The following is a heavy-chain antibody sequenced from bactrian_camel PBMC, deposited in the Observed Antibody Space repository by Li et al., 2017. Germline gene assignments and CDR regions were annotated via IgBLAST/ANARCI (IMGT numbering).Heavy chain of an antibody. V-gene: IGHV3S55*01. CDR2: IDSAGIT. CDR3: AAAYCGENGWRRAGLRSDDYNY. Sequence: QLVESGGGSVKAGGSLRLSCAASGYRYTSGAYCMGWFRQAPGQEREGVACIDSAGITGYADSVKARFTISTDNAKNALYLSMNSLKLEDTAMYYCAAAYCGENGWRRAGLRSDDYNYWGHGTQVTVS. D-gene: IGHD7*01. J-gene: IGHJ4*01. CDR1: GYRYTSGAYC.